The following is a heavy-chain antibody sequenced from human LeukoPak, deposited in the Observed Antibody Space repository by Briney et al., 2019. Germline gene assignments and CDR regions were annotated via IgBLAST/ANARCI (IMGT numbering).Heavy chain of an antibody. CDR3: ARRAHYYDSSGYYEFDY. CDR2: IYPGDSDT. V-gene: IGHV5-51*01. D-gene: IGHD3-22*01. CDR1: GYSFTSYW. J-gene: IGHJ4*02. Sequence: GESLKISCKGSGYSFTSYWIGWVRQMPGKGLEWMGIIYPGDSDTRYSPSFQGQVTISADKSISTAYLRWSSLKASDTAMYYCARRAHYYDSSGYYEFDYWGQGTLVTVSS.